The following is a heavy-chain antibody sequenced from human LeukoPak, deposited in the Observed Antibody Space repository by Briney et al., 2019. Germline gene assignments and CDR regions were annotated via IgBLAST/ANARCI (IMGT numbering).Heavy chain of an antibody. D-gene: IGHD6-13*01. CDR1: GFTFDDYS. CDR2: LGWNGDII. Sequence: GGSLRLSCAASGFTFDDYSMHWFRQSPGKGLEWLSGLGWNGDIIDYADSVKGRFTISRDNAKNSLYLQMDSLKTEDTALYYCAKGSLIAASGTLFDFWGQGTRVTVSS. CDR3: AKGSLIAASGTLFDF. J-gene: IGHJ4*02. V-gene: IGHV3-9*01.